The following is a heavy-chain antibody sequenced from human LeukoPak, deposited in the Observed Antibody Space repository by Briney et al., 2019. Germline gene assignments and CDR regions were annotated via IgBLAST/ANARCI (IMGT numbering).Heavy chain of an antibody. D-gene: IGHD3-3*01. CDR3: ARLVLMEWLPLGEVRDI. Sequence: PGGSLRLSCAASGFTFSSYWMHWVRQAPGKGLVWVSRINSDGSSTSYADSVKGRFTISRDNAKNTLYLQMNSLRAEDTAVYYCARLVLMEWLPLGEVRDIWGQGTMVTVSS. CDR1: GFTFSSYW. J-gene: IGHJ3*02. CDR2: INSDGSST. V-gene: IGHV3-74*01.